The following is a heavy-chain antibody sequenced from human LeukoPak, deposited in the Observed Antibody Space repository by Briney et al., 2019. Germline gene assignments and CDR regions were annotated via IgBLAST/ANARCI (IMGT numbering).Heavy chain of an antibody. CDR1: RFTFSRYD. CDR3: ARSVPGGSGWMGSIEY. Sequence: PRGSLRLSCAASRFTFSRYDMHWVRQSPGKGLEWVSGIGTAGDTFYLGSVKGRFTISRENGKNSLYLQMNSLRVGDTAVYYCARSVPGGSGWMGSIEYWGQGTLVTVSS. V-gene: IGHV3-13*01. J-gene: IGHJ4*02. D-gene: IGHD6-19*01. CDR2: IGTAGDT.